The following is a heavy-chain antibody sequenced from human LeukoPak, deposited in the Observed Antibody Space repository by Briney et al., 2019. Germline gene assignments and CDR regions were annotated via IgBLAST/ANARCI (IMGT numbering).Heavy chain of an antibody. V-gene: IGHV3-23*01. Sequence: GGSLRLSCAASVFTFSSFAMSWVRQAPGKGGEWVLAISGSGGSTYYTDSVKGRFTISRDNPENTLYLQIQSQRAEDRALYYCAKDRRDGYKTFDYWCQATLVTVHS. J-gene: IGHJ4*02. D-gene: IGHD5-24*01. CDR1: VFTFSSFA. CDR2: ISGSGGST. CDR3: AKDRRDGYKTFDY.